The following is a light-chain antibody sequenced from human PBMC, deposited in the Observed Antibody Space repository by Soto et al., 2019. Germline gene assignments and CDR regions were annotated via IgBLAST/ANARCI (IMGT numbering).Light chain of an antibody. Sequence: QSALTQHASVSGSPGQSITISCSGTTSDVGTFGLVSWFQQHPGKAPKLMIYEGSKRPAGVSKRFSGSKSGDTASLTISGLQAEDEADYYCSSYAGSTTFYVFGTGTKVTVL. J-gene: IGLJ1*01. CDR1: TSDVGTFGL. CDR3: SSYAGSTTFYV. V-gene: IGLV2-23*01. CDR2: EGS.